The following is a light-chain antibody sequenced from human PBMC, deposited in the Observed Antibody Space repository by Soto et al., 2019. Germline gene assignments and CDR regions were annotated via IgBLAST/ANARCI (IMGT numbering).Light chain of an antibody. J-gene: IGKJ1*01. CDR3: QQYTNWPKT. CDR1: QSFTTS. Sequence: EIVLTQSPATLSLSPGDRSTLFCRASQSFTTSQLAWYQQKPGQAPRVLIFGASSRATGIPDRFSGSGSGTEFTLTISSLQSEDFAVYYCQQYTNWPKTFGQGTKVDNK. V-gene: IGKV3D-15*01. CDR2: GAS.